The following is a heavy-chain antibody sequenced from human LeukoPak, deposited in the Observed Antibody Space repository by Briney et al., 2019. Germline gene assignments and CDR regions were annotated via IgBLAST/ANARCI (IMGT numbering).Heavy chain of an antibody. D-gene: IGHD6-19*01. Sequence: GASVKVSCKASGGTFSSYAISWVRQAPGQGLEWMGWISAYNGNTNYAQKLQGRVTMTTDTSTSTAYMELRSLRSDDTAVYCCARDRRGSGWYERDQFDYWGQGTLVTVSS. CDR1: GGTFSSYA. J-gene: IGHJ4*02. V-gene: IGHV1-18*01. CDR2: ISAYNGNT. CDR3: ARDRRGSGWYERDQFDY.